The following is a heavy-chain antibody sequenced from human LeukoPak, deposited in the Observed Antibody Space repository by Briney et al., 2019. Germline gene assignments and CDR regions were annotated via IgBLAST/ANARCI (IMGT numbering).Heavy chain of an antibody. J-gene: IGHJ4*02. D-gene: IGHD6-13*01. CDR2: INHSGST. Sequence: SETLSLTCAVYGGSFSGYYWSWIRQPPGKGLEWIGEINHSGSTNYNPSLKSRVTISVDTSKNQFSLTLSSVTAADTAVYYCVRVNRWYGPYDYWGQGTLVTVSS. CDR3: VRVNRWYGPYDY. CDR1: GGSFSGYY. V-gene: IGHV4-34*01.